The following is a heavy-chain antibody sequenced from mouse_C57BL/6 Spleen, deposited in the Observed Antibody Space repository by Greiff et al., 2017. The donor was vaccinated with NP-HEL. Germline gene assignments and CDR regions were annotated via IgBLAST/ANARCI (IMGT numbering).Heavy chain of an antibody. J-gene: IGHJ1*03. CDR3: ARTYYGNYWYFDV. D-gene: IGHD2-10*01. CDR2: ISSGSSTI. V-gene: IGHV5-17*01. Sequence: EVHLVESGGGLVKPGGSLKLSCAASGFTFSDYGMHWVRQAPEKGLEWVAYISSGSSTIYYADTVKGRFTISRDNAKNTLFLQMTSLRSEDTAMYYCARTYYGNYWYFDVWGTGTTVTVSS. CDR1: GFTFSDYG.